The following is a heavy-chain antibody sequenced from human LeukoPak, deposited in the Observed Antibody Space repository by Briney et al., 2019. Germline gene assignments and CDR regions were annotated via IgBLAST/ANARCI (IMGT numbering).Heavy chain of an antibody. CDR3: VTMVRGGTDAFDI. D-gene: IGHD3-10*01. CDR2: IIPIFGTA. Sequence: SVKASCKASGGTFSSYAISWVRQAPGHGLEWMGWIIPIFGTANYSQKFQGRGTITADESPSTGYMELSSLRSEDTAVYYCVTMVRGGTDAFDIWGQGTMVTVSS. V-gene: IGHV1-69*13. J-gene: IGHJ3*02. CDR1: GGTFSSYA.